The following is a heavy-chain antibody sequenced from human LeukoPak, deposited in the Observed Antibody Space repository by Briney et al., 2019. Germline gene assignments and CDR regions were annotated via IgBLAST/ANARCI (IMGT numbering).Heavy chain of an antibody. J-gene: IGHJ4*02. CDR3: ASVISHWYQIDY. D-gene: IGHD6-13*01. Sequence: ASVKVSCKASGGTFSSYAISWVRQAPGQGLEWMGGIIPIFGTANYAQKFQGRVTITADKSTSTAYMELSSLRSEDTAVYYCASVISHWYQIDYWGQGTLVTVSS. CDR1: GGTFSSYA. CDR2: IIPIFGTA. V-gene: IGHV1-69*06.